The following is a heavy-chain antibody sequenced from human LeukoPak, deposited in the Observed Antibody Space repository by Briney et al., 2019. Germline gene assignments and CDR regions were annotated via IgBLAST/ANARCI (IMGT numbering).Heavy chain of an antibody. V-gene: IGHV4-59*10. CDR2: IYTSGST. CDR3: ARGGLHPGYFDY. Sequence: SETLSLTCAVYGGSFSGYYWSWIRQPPGKGLEWIGRIYTSGSTDYNPSLKSRVTMSVDTSKNQFSLKLSSVTAADTAVYYCARGGLHPGYFDYWGQGALVTVSS. J-gene: IGHJ4*02. CDR1: GGSFSGYY. D-gene: IGHD4-11*01.